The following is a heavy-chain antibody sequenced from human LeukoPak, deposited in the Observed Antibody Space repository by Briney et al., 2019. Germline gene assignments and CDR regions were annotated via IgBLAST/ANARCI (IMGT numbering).Heavy chain of an antibody. V-gene: IGHV4-59*08. Sequence: SETLSLTCTVSGGSISSYYWSWIRQPPGKGLEWVGYIYYSGSTNYNPSLKSRVTIPVDTSKNQFSLKLSSVTAADTAVYFCARLRMTWFDPWGQGTLVTVSS. CDR1: GGSISSYY. J-gene: IGHJ5*02. D-gene: IGHD3-10*01. CDR2: IYYSGST. CDR3: ARLRMTWFDP.